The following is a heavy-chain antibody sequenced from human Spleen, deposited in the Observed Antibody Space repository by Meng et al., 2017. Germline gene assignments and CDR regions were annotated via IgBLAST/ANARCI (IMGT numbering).Heavy chain of an antibody. J-gene: IGHJ2*01. CDR3: ARSYGSGTYWYFDL. Sequence: QVPPQASGPGLVRPSETLLLTCTVSGGSVSSGNYYWSWVRQPPGKGLEWIGFIYHTGSTDCNPSLKRRVTISVDTSNNHFSLKLTSVTAADTAVYYCARSYGSGTYWYFDLWGRGTLVTVSS. CDR1: GGSVSSGNYY. D-gene: IGHD3-10*01. V-gene: IGHV4-61*03. CDR2: IYHTGST.